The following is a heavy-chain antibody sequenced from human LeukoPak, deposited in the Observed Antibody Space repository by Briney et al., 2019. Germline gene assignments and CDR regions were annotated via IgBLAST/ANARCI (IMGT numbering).Heavy chain of an antibody. CDR3: AKEIYAYGSRGFDY. D-gene: IGHD3-10*01. J-gene: IGHJ4*02. Sequence: GGSLRLSCSASQFTFSYYAMAWVRQAPGKGLEWVSGISSSGNYICYADSVKGRFTISGDNSKNTLYLQLNSLRVEDTAVYYCAKEIYAYGSRGFDYWGQGTLVTVSS. CDR1: QFTFSYYA. V-gene: IGHV3-23*01. CDR2: ISSSGNYI.